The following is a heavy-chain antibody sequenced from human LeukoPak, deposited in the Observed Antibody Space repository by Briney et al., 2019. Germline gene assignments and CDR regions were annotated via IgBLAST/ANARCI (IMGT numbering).Heavy chain of an antibody. Sequence: SETLSLTCTVSGDSISIRNYYWGWIRQPPGRGLEWIGNIFYSGSTHYNPSLKSRVTISVDTSKNQFSLKLKSVTAADTAVYYCARVGHIVAAGTYDYWGQGALVTVSS. J-gene: IGHJ4*02. V-gene: IGHV4-39*07. D-gene: IGHD6-13*01. CDR2: IFYSGST. CDR1: GDSISIRNYY. CDR3: ARVGHIVAAGTYDY.